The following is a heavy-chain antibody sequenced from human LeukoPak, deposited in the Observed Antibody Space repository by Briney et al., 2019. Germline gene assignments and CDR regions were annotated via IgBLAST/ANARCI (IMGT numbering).Heavy chain of an antibody. CDR2: ISGSGDST. Sequence: PGGSLRLSCAASGFTFSSYAMSWVRQAPGKGLEWVSAISGSGDSTYYGDSVKGRFTISRDNSKNTLYLQMNSLRAEDTAVYYCARDPLGTRPGFDYWGQGTLVTVSS. CDR1: GFTFSSYA. V-gene: IGHV3-23*01. D-gene: IGHD1-1*01. J-gene: IGHJ4*02. CDR3: ARDPLGTRPGFDY.